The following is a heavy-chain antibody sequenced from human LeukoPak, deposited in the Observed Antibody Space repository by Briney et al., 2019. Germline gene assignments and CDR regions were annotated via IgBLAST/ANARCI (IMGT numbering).Heavy chain of an antibody. J-gene: IGHJ5*02. V-gene: IGHV4-59*01. CDR1: DGSISSYY. Sequence: SETLSLTCTASDGSISSYYWSGIRQPPGKGLEWTGSIYYSGSTNYNHSLNNRVTFSLDTSKSPFFMKLSTVTAADTPVYYIATFIVGAYNWCDPWGQGTLVTVSS. CDR2: IYYSGST. D-gene: IGHD1-26*01. CDR3: ATFIVGAYNWCDP.